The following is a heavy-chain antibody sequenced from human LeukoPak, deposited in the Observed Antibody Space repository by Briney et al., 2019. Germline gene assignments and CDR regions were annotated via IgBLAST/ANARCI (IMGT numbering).Heavy chain of an antibody. Sequence: SETLFLTCTVSGGSINNYYWSWIRQPPGKGLEWIGSIYSSGSTNYSPSLKSRVIISVDTSKSQFSLKLSSLTAADTAMYYCARHGANGHSYGAYLDYWGQGTLVTVSS. D-gene: IGHD5-18*01. J-gene: IGHJ4*02. CDR2: IYSSGST. CDR1: GGSINNYY. V-gene: IGHV4-59*08. CDR3: ARHGANGHSYGAYLDY.